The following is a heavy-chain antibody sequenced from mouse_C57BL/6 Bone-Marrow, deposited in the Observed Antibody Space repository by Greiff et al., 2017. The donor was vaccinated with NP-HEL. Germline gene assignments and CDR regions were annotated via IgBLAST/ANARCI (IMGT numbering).Heavy chain of an antibody. Sequence: QVQLKQPGAELVKPGASVKLSCKASGYTFTSYWMHWVKQRPGQGLEWIGMIHPNSGSTNYNEKFNSKATLTVDKSSSTAYMQLSSLTSEDSAVYYCAPYYKGFAYWGQGTLVTVSA. CDR2: IHPNSGST. J-gene: IGHJ3*01. D-gene: IGHD2-12*01. V-gene: IGHV1-64*01. CDR3: APYYKGFAY. CDR1: GYTFTSYW.